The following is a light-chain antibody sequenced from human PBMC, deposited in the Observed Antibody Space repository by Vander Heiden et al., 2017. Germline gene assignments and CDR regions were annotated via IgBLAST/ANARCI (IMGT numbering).Light chain of an antibody. V-gene: IGLV2-23*02. CDR2: EVS. CDR3: CADADAITRM. Sequence: SALTQPASVSGSPGQSITISCTGTSSDVGSYNLVSWYQQRPGKAPKLVIDEVSKRPGGGSNRFSGSKSGNTASLTSSGRQAEEEADYYCCADADAITRMFGGGTKLTVL. CDR1: SSDVGSYNL. J-gene: IGLJ3*02.